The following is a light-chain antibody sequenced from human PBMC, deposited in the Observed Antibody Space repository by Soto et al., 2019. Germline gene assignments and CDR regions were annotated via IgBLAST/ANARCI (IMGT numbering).Light chain of an antibody. CDR3: QQYNNWPPWT. CDR2: GAS. J-gene: IGKJ1*01. V-gene: IGKV3-15*01. Sequence: EIVMTQSPATLSVSPGERATLSCRASQSVSSNLAWYQQKPGQAPRLLIYGASTRATGIPARFSGSGSGTEFTLTISSLQFEDFVVYYCQQYNNWPPWTFGQGTTVEIK. CDR1: QSVSSN.